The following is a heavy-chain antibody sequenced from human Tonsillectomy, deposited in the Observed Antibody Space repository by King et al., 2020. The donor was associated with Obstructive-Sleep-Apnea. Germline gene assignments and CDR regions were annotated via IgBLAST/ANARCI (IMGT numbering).Heavy chain of an antibody. Sequence: VQLVESGGGVVHPGRSLRLSCAASGFTFSSYAMHWVRQAPGKGLEWVAVISYDGSNKYYADSVKGRFTISRDNSKNTLYLQMNSLRAEDTAVYYCARGASYSSSCPDYWGQGTLVTVSS. CDR1: GFTFSSYA. CDR2: ISYDGSNK. CDR3: ARGASYSSSCPDY. D-gene: IGHD6-13*01. J-gene: IGHJ4*02. V-gene: IGHV3-30*04.